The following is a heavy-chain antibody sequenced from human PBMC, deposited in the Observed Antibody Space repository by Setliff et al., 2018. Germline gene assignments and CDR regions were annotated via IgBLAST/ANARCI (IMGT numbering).Heavy chain of an antibody. CDR1: GDSINNFY. D-gene: IGHD3-10*01. Sequence: SETLSLTCTVSGDSINNFYWTWIRQPPGKGLEWIGYIYHSGGTSYNPSLKSRVTISVDTSKNQFSLNLSSVTAADTAVYYCATDGPVLNGDYISWGQGTLVTVSS. CDR3: ATDGPVLNGDYIS. CDR2: IYHSGGT. V-gene: IGHV4-59*01. J-gene: IGHJ5*02.